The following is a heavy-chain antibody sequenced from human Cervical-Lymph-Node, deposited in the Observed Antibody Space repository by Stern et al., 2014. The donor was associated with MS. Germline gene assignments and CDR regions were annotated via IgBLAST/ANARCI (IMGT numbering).Heavy chain of an antibody. CDR1: GGSISRSTYY. CDR3: ARLTGIIDS. J-gene: IGHJ4*02. V-gene: IGHV4-39*01. CDR2: IYYSGTT. D-gene: IGHD5-24*01. Sequence: QLQLQESGPGLVKPSETLSLTCTVSGGSISRSTYYWGWIRQPPGKGLEWIGNIYYSGTTYYDPSLKSRVTISVPAATNPFSLTLTSVTAADTAVYYCARLTGIIDSWGQGTLVAVSS.